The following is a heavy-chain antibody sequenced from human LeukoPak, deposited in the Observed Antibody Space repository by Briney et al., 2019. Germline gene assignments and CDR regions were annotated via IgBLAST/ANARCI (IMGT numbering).Heavy chain of an antibody. CDR1: GFTFSSYW. D-gene: IGHD3-22*01. V-gene: IGHV3-7*01. Sequence: GGSLRLSCAASGFTFSSYWMSWVRQAPGKGLEWVANTKLDGSEKYYVDPVKGRFTISRDNVKNSLYLQMNSLRAEDTAVYYCATEDYYDSSGYYFDYWGQGTLVTVSS. CDR2: TKLDGSEK. J-gene: IGHJ4*02. CDR3: ATEDYYDSSGYYFDY.